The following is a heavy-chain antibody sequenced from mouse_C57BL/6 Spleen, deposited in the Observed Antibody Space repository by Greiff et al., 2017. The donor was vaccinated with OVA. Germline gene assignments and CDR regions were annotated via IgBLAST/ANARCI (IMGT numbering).Heavy chain of an antibody. Sequence: QVQLQQPGAELVRPGSSVKLSCKASGYTFTSYWMHWVKQRPIQGLEWIGNIDPSDSETHYNQKFKDKATLTVDKSSSTAYMQLSSLTSEDSAVYYCARRGHYDYDYFDYWGQGTTLTVSS. CDR2: IDPSDSET. V-gene: IGHV1-52*01. CDR3: ARRGHYDYDYFDY. CDR1: GYTFTSYW. D-gene: IGHD2-4*01. J-gene: IGHJ2*01.